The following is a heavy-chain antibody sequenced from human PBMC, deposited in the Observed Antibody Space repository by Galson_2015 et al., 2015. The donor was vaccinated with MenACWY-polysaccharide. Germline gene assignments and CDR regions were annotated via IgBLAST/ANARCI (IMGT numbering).Heavy chain of an antibody. J-gene: IGHJ4*02. CDR3: ARGHPFSSGDY. V-gene: IGHV3-53*01. Sequence: SLRLSCAASGFTVSSNYLSWVRQAPGKGLEWVSVIYSGGSTYYADSVKGRFTISRDNSKNTLYIQMNSLRAEDTAVYYCARGHPFSSGDYWGQGTLVTVSS. CDR2: IYSGGST. CDR1: GFTVSSNY. D-gene: IGHD6-6*01.